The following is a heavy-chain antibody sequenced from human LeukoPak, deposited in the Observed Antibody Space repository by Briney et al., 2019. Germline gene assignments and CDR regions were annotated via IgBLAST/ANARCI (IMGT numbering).Heavy chain of an antibody. J-gene: IGHJ6*02. V-gene: IGHV3-9*01. CDR2: LTWNSRTV. Sequence: GRSLRLSCERSGFSFEDHAMFWVRQAPGEGLEWVSGLTWNSRTVAYADSVKGRFTISRDNGKNSLYLQMNSLRAEDTALYYCAKGLRDSSGFYIYYGMDVWGQGTTVTVSS. CDR3: AKGLRDSSGFYIYYGMDV. CDR1: GFSFEDHA. D-gene: IGHD3-22*01.